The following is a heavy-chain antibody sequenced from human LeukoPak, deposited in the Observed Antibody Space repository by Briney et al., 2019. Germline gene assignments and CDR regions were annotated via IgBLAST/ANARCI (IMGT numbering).Heavy chain of an antibody. CDR1: GFIFDNYA. D-gene: IGHD3-22*01. CDR3: ARDKYYYDSLDY. V-gene: IGHV3-30*04. CDR2: ISKDGSNK. J-gene: IGHJ4*02. Sequence: PGRSLRLSCAASGFIFDNYAMHWVRQAPGKGLQWVAVISKDGSNKHYEDSLKGRFTISRDNSKNTMYLQMDSLRVDDTAVYYCARDKYYYDSLDYWGQGTLVTVSS.